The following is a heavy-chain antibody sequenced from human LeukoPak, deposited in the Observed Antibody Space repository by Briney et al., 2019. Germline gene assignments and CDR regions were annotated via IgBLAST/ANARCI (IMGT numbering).Heavy chain of an antibody. D-gene: IGHD3-22*01. J-gene: IGHJ4*02. CDR3: ARGSTYYDSSGQVPFDY. Sequence: GGSLRLSCAASGFIFSSYWMSWVRQAPGKGLEWVANIIQDGSEKYYVDSVKGRFTISRDNAKNSLYLQMNSLRAEDTAVYYCARGSTYYDSSGQVPFDYWGQGTLVTVSS. V-gene: IGHV3-7*01. CDR1: GFIFSSYW. CDR2: IIQDGSEK.